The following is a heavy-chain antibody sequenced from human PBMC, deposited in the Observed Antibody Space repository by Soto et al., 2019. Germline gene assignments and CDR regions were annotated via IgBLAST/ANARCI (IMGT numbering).Heavy chain of an antibody. J-gene: IGHJ4*02. CDR2: IYSNGDT. Sequence: EVQLVETGGGLIQPGGSLRLSCAASGFSVGSNYMTWVRQSPGKGLEWVSLIYSNGDTDYADSVKVRFSISRDNFKNTLYLQMNNLRAEDTAVSHFARKSYSSPVPEADGVWGRGTLVTVSS. CDR1: GFSVGSNY. CDR3: ARKSYSSPVPEADGV. V-gene: IGHV3-53*02. D-gene: IGHD2-15*01.